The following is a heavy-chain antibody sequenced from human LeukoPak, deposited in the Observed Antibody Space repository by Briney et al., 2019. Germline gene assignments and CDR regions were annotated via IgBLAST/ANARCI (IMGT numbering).Heavy chain of an antibody. Sequence: SVKVSCKASGGTFSSYTINWVRQAPGQGLEWMGRIIPILDIANYAQKFQGRVTITADESTSTAYMELSSLRSEDTAVYYCASNMYYDFWSGYSDYWGQGTLVTVSS. D-gene: IGHD3-3*01. CDR1: GGTFSSYT. J-gene: IGHJ4*02. CDR3: ASNMYYDFWSGYSDY. CDR2: IIPILDIA. V-gene: IGHV1-69*02.